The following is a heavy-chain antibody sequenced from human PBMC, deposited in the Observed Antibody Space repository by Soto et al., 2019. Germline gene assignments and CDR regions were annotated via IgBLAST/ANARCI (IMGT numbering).Heavy chain of an antibody. D-gene: IGHD3-9*01. V-gene: IGHV4-31*03. J-gene: IGHJ5*02. Sequence: SETLSLTCTVSGGSISSGGYYWSWIRQHPGKGLEWIGYIAYSGDTYHNPSLRRRVTISADRSENKFSLTLKSVTAADTAVYFCARDFERSAIGPWGQGTSVTVSS. CDR1: GGSISSGGYY. CDR3: ARDFERSAIGP. CDR2: IAYSGDT.